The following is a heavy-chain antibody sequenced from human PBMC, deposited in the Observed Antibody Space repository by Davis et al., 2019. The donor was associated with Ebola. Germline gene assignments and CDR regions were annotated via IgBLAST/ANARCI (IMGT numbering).Heavy chain of an antibody. J-gene: IGHJ4*02. D-gene: IGHD4-23*01. CDR2: ISHSGNT. V-gene: IGHV4-34*01. Sequence: SETLSLTCAVFGGSLSGYEWTWIRQSPGKGLEWIGEISHSGNTVYKPSLKGRVTILVDTSTNQFSLKVTSVTAADTAVYYCARATRGPVALDHWGQGSLVTVSS. CDR3: ARATRGPVALDH. CDR1: GGSLSGYE.